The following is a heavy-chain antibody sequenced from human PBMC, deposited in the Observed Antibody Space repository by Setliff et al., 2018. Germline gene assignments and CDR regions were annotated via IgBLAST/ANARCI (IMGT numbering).Heavy chain of an antibody. CDR3: VRGHASGTRGY. J-gene: IGHJ4*02. V-gene: IGHV3-7*01. Sequence: GESLRLSCEASGFSFNRHWMTWVRQAPGKGLEWVANMKQDGSEIYYVDSVKGRFTISRDNAKNSVYLQMNSLRVEDTAVYYCVRGHASGTRGYWGQGALVTVSS. CDR1: GFSFNRHW. D-gene: IGHD1-26*01. CDR2: MKQDGSEI.